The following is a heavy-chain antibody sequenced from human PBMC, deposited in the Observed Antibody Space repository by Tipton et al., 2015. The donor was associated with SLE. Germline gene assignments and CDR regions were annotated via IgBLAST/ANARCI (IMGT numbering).Heavy chain of an antibody. D-gene: IGHD4/OR15-4a*01. Sequence: SLRLSCAASGFTLSSNYMSWVRQAPGEGLEWVSVIYSGGSTNYIDSVKGRFSLSRDNSQNTLYLQMNSLRAEDTAVYYCARLNYGDRLDYWGQGTLVTVSS. J-gene: IGHJ4*02. CDR3: ARLNYGDRLDY. CDR1: GFTLSSNY. V-gene: IGHV3-53*05. CDR2: IYSGGST.